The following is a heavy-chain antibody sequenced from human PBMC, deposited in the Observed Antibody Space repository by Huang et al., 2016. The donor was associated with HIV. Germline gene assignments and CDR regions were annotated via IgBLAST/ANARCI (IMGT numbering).Heavy chain of an antibody. CDR2: INYAGNT. Sequence: QVQLQQWGAGLLKPSETLSLTCAVYGGSLQGLEGIGEINYAGNTNYSPSLKSRVSRSVDTSKKQFSRKLTSVTATDTAVYFCARGGVDFGDWYNWLDPWGQGTLVIVSS. V-gene: IGHV4-34*02. CDR1: GGSL. J-gene: IGHJ5*02. CDR3: ARGGVDFGDWYNWLDP. D-gene: IGHD4-17*01.